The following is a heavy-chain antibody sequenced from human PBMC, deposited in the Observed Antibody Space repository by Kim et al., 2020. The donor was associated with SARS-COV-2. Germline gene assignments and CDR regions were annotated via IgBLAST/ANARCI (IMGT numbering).Heavy chain of an antibody. V-gene: IGHV4-34*01. CDR2: INHSGST. CDR3: ARGVNWNPNWFDP. CDR1: GGSFSGYY. D-gene: IGHD1-20*01. Sequence: SETLSLTCAVYGGSFSGYYWSWIRQPPGKVLSWIGEINHSGSTNYNPSLKSRVTISVDTSKNQFSLKLSSVTAADTAVYYCARGVNWNPNWFDPWGQGTLVTVSS. J-gene: IGHJ5*02.